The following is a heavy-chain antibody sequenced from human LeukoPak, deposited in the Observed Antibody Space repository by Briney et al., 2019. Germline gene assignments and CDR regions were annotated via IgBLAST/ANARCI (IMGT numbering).Heavy chain of an antibody. V-gene: IGHV4-61*08. D-gene: IGHD4-11*01. Sequence: SETLSLTCTVSGGSVSSGGYYWSWIRQPPGKGLEWIGYIYYSGSTNYNPSLKGRVTISVDTSKNQFSLKLSSVTAADTAVYYCARGLQYFDYWGQGTLVTVSS. CDR2: IYYSGST. J-gene: IGHJ4*02. CDR1: GGSVSSGGYY. CDR3: ARGLQYFDY.